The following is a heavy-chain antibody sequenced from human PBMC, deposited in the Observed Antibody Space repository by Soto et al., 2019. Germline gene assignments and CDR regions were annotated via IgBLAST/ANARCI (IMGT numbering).Heavy chain of an antibody. V-gene: IGHV3-23*01. CDR2: ISDSGGST. D-gene: IGHD2-15*01. Sequence: EVQLLESGGGLVQPGGSLRLSCAASGFTFSSYAMSWVRQAPGKGLEWVSGISDSGGSTYYADSVKGRFTISRDNSKNPLYLQMNSLRAEDTAVCYCANGCGGTCYSRIYYWGQGALVTVSS. CDR3: ANGCGGTCYSRIYY. CDR1: GFTFSSYA. J-gene: IGHJ4*02.